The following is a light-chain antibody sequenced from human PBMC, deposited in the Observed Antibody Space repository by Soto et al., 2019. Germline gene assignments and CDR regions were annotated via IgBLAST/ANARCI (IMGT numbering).Light chain of an antibody. J-gene: IGKJ3*01. CDR1: QSVDGN. Sequence: IVMTQSPATLSLSPGEGATLSCRASQSVDGNLGWYQQKPGQAPRLLISGASTRATGIPARFSGSGSATDYTLTISSLQYEDFAVYYCQQYNDWPFTFGPGTKVDIK. CDR3: QQYNDWPFT. CDR2: GAS. V-gene: IGKV3-15*01.